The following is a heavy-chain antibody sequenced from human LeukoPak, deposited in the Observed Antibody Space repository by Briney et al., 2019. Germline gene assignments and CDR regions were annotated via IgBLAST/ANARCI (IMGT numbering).Heavy chain of an antibody. CDR2: ITSSGAGT. CDR1: GFTFSSYA. J-gene: IGHJ4*02. D-gene: IGHD3-9*01. Sequence: PGGSLRLSCAASGFTFSSYATGWVRQAPGKGLEWVSTITSSGAGTFFADSVKGRFTISRDNSKNTLYLQMNSLRAEDTAVYYCAKDTPNYDILTGSTRHYFDYWGQGTLVTVSS. CDR3: AKDTPNYDILTGSTRHYFDY. V-gene: IGHV3-23*01.